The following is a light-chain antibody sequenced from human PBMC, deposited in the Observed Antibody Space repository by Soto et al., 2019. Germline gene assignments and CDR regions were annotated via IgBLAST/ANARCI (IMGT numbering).Light chain of an antibody. J-gene: IGLJ7*01. CDR2: RNN. CDR1: SSNIGSNY. Sequence: QSVLTQPPSASGTPGQRVTISCSGSSSNIGSNYVYSYKQLPGTAPKLLIYRNNQRPSGVPDRFSGSKSGTSASLAISGFRSEDEADYYCAAWDDSLSGPVFGGGTQLTVL. CDR3: AAWDDSLSGPV. V-gene: IGLV1-47*01.